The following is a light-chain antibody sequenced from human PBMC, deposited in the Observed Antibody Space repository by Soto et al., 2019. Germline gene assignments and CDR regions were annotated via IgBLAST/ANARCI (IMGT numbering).Light chain of an antibody. J-gene: IGKJ1*01. CDR1: QGISNY. V-gene: IGKV1-27*01. CDR3: QKYISAPPWT. Sequence: DIQMTQSPSSLSASVGDRVTITCRASQGISNYLAWYQQKPGKVPKLLIYAASTLQSGVPSRFSGSGSGTDFTITISSLQPEDGATYYCQKYISAPPWTFGQGTKVEIK. CDR2: AAS.